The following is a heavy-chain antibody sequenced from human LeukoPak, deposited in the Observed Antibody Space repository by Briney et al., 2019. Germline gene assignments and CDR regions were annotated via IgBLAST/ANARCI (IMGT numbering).Heavy chain of an antibody. D-gene: IGHD2-21*01. CDR3: ARVAKFDGRVFDL. CDR1: GGTFSSYA. V-gene: IGHV1-69*01. Sequence: ASVKVSCKASGGTFSSYAIIWVRQAPGQGLEWMGGIIPIFGTANYAQKFQDRVTITADESTSTAYMELSSLRSEDTAVYYCARVAKFDGRVFDLWGQGTLVTVSS. CDR2: IIPIFGTA. J-gene: IGHJ5*02.